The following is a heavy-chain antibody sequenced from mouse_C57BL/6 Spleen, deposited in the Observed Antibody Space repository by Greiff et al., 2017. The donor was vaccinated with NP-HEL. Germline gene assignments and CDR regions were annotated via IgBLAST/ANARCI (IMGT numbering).Heavy chain of an antibody. V-gene: IGHV1-50*01. Sequence: QVQLQQPGAELVKPGASVKLSCKASGYTFTSYWMQWVKQRPGQGLEWIGEIDPSDSYTNYNQKFKGKATLTVDTSSSTAYMQLSSLTSEDSAVYYCARNDGYPRWFAYWGQGTLVTVAA. CDR3: ARNDGYPRWFAY. CDR2: IDPSDSYT. D-gene: IGHD2-3*01. CDR1: GYTFTSYW. J-gene: IGHJ3*01.